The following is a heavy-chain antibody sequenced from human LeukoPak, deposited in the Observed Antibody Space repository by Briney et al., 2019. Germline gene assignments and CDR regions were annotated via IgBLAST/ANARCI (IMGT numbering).Heavy chain of an antibody. J-gene: IGHJ4*02. D-gene: IGHD6-19*01. CDR2: INTDSRTI. V-gene: IGHV3-48*01. CDR1: GFTFSDYS. Sequence: PGGSLRLSCAASGFTFSDYSMNWVRQAPGKGLEWVSYINTDSRTIYYADSVKGRFTISRDNSKNTLYLQMNSLRAEDTAVYYCARGFSSGLDYWGQGTLVTVSS. CDR3: ARGFSSGLDY.